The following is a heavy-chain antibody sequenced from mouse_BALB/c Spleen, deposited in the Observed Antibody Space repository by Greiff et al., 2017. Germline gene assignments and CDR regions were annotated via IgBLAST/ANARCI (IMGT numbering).Heavy chain of an antibody. J-gene: IGHJ3*01. CDR3: ARYDYDGFAY. Sequence: VQLKQSGPGLVKPSQSLSLTCTVTGYSITSDYAWNWIRQFPGNKLEWMGYISYSGSTSYNPSLKSRISITRDTSKNQFFLQLNSVTTEDTATYYCARYDYDGFAYWGQGTLVTVSA. CDR2: ISYSGST. V-gene: IGHV3-2*02. CDR1: GYSITSDYA. D-gene: IGHD2-4*01.